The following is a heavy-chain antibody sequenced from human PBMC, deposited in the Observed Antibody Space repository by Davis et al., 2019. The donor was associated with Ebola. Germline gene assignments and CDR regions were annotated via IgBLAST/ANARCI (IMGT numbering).Heavy chain of an antibody. CDR3: ARDSADLYCSGGSCYVSYYYGMDV. J-gene: IGHJ6*02. CDR2: ISYDGSNK. V-gene: IGHV3-30-3*01. Sequence: GESLKISCAASGFTFSSYAMHWVRQAPGKGLEWVAVISYDGSNKYYADSVKGRFTISRDNAKNSLYLQMNSLRDEDTAVYYCARDSADLYCSGGSCYVSYYYGMDVWGQGTTVTVSS. D-gene: IGHD2-15*01. CDR1: GFTFSSYA.